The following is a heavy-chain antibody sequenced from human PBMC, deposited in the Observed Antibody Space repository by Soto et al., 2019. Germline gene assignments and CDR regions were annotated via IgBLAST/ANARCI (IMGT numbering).Heavy chain of an antibody. J-gene: IGHJ4*02. CDR3: ALSADSSGYYPFGY. CDR2: ISYDGSNK. V-gene: IGHV3-30-3*01. D-gene: IGHD3-22*01. CDR1: GFTFSSYA. Sequence: GGSLRLSCAASGFTFSSYAMHWVRQAPGKGLEWVAVISYDGSNKYYADSVKGRFTISRDNSKNTLYLQMNSLRAEDTAVYYCALSADSSGYYPFGYWGQGTLFTVSS.